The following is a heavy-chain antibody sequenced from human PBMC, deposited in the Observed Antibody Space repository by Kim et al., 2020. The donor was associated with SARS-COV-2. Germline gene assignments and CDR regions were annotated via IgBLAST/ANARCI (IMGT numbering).Heavy chain of an antibody. D-gene: IGHD3-10*01. CDR3: AKGASIRGVLDY. J-gene: IGHJ4*02. V-gene: IGHV3-23*03. Sequence: SNADSMKGRFPIPRDNSTNALYLQMNSLRAEDTAVYYCAKGASIRGVLDYWGQGTLVTVSS.